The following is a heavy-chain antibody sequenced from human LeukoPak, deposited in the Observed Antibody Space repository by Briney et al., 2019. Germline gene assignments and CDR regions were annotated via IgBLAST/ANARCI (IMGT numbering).Heavy chain of an antibody. CDR2: ISSSSSYI. V-gene: IGHV3-21*01. D-gene: IGHD3-10*01. CDR3: ARDRGADAFDI. J-gene: IGHJ3*02. CDR1: GFTFSSYA. Sequence: GGSLRLSCAASGFTFSSYAMSWVRQAPGKGLEWVSSISSSSSYIYYADSVKGRFTISRDNAKNSLYLQMNGLRAEDTAVYYCARDRGADAFDIWGQGTMVTVSS.